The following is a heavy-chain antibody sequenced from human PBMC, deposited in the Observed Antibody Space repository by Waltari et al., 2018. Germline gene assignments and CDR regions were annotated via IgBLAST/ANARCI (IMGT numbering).Heavy chain of an antibody. CDR2: FDPEDGET. J-gene: IGHJ4*02. Sequence: QVQLVQSGAEVKKPGASVKVSCKVSGSTLTELSRPWVRQAPGKGLEWMGGFDPEDGETIYAQKFQGRVTMTEDTSTDTAYMELSSLRSEDTAVYYCATGPSSEYYFDYWGQGTLVTVSS. V-gene: IGHV1-24*01. CDR1: GSTLTELS. D-gene: IGHD3-10*01. CDR3: ATGPSSEYYFDY.